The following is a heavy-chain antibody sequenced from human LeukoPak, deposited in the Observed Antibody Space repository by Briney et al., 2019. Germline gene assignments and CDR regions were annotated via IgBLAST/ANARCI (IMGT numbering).Heavy chain of an antibody. J-gene: IGHJ4*02. D-gene: IGHD3-10*01. V-gene: IGHV3-11*06. CDR1: GFSLSDYY. Sequence: PGGSLRLSCAASGFSLSDYYMSWVRQAPGKGLEWVSYISSSSSYTINADSVKGRFTVFRDNAKHLVFLQMNRLRVEDTAVYYCARDRGDSGSSYYWGQGTLVTVSS. CDR3: ARDRGDSGSSYY. CDR2: ISSSSSYT.